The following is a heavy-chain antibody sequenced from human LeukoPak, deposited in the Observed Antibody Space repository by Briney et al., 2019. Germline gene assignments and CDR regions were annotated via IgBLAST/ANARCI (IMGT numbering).Heavy chain of an antibody. CDR3: AKASAGYSSGWGFDY. CDR2: ISGSGGST. V-gene: IGHV3-23*01. J-gene: IGHJ4*02. Sequence: GGSLRLSCAASGFTFSSYNMNWVRQAPGKGLEWVSAISGSGGSTYYADSVKGRFTISRDNSKNTLYLQMNSLRAEDTAVYYCAKASAGYSSGWGFDYWGQGTLVTVSS. CDR1: GFTFSSYN. D-gene: IGHD6-19*01.